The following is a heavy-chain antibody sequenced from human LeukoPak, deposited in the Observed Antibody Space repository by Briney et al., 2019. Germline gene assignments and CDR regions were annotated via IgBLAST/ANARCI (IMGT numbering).Heavy chain of an antibody. V-gene: IGHV4-59*02. J-gene: IGHJ6*02. Sequence: SETLSLTCTVSGASVSSFYWNWIRQPPGKGLEWIGSMYYSGTTNYDPSFKSRVTISLDTSKNEFSLRLKSLTAADTAVYYCAGQVGARIRYYYTSGRDVWGQGTTVAVSS. CDR3: AGQVGARIRYYYTSGRDV. CDR1: GASVSSFY. CDR2: MYYSGTT. D-gene: IGHD1-26*01.